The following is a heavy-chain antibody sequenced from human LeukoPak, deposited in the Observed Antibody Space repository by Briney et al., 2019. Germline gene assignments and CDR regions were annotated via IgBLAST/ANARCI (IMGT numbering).Heavy chain of an antibody. Sequence: SETLSLTCTVSGGSISSYYWSWVRQPPGKGLEWIGTIYYSGRTYYSPSLKSRVTMSVDPSNNQFSLNLRSVTAADTAVSYCARRRYYDGSGYLEWGQGTLLSVSS. D-gene: IGHD3-22*01. CDR2: IYYSGRT. CDR3: ARRRYYDGSGYLE. V-gene: IGHV4-59*04. J-gene: IGHJ1*01. CDR1: GGSISSYY.